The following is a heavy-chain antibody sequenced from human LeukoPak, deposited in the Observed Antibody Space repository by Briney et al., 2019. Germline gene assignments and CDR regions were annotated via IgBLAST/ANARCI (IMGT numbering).Heavy chain of an antibody. CDR3: ARVDAAFDI. CDR1: GGSISSGSYY. Sequence: PSQTLSLTCTVSGGSISSGSYYWSWIRQPAGKGLEWIGRIYTSGSTNYNPSLKSRVTISVDTSKNQFSLKLSSVTAADTAVYYCARVDAAFDIWGQGTMVTVSS. J-gene: IGHJ3*02. CDR2: IYTSGST. V-gene: IGHV4-61*02.